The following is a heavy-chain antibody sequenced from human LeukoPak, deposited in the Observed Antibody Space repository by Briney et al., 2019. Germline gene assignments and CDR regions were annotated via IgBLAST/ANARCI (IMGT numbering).Heavy chain of an antibody. Sequence: GGSLRLSCAASGFTFTSYWMHWVRQAPGKGLVWVSRVNSDGSSTTYVDSVKGRFTISRDNAKNTLYLQMNSLRAEDTAVYYCARGRYYGMDVWGQGTTVTVSS. J-gene: IGHJ6*02. V-gene: IGHV3-74*01. CDR3: ARGRYYGMDV. CDR1: GFTFTSYW. CDR2: VNSDGSST.